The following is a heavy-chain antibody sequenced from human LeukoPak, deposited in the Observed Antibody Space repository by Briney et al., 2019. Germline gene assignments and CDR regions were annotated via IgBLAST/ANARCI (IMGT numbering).Heavy chain of an antibody. D-gene: IGHD2-2*01. Sequence: GGSLRLSCEASGFTFDDYAMHWIRQAPGQGLEWVSGISWNSGSIGYADSVKGRFTISRDNAKNSLYLHMTSLGVEDTALYYCAKDLSSTRFYYYGMDVWGQGTTVTVSS. CDR3: AKDLSSTRFYYYGMDV. CDR1: GFTFDDYA. CDR2: ISWNSGSI. J-gene: IGHJ6*02. V-gene: IGHV3-9*01.